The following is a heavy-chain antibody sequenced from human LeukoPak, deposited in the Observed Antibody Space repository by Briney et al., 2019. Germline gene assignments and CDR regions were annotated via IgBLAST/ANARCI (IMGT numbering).Heavy chain of an antibody. CDR3: ASRQQLTTQFDY. CDR2: IWYDGSNT. D-gene: IGHD6-13*01. Sequence: GGSLRLSCAASGFTFNSYGMHWVRQAPGKGLEWVAVIWYDGSNTYYADSVKGRFTISRDDSKNTPYPQMNSLRAEDTAVYYCASRQQLTTQFDYWGQGTLVTVSS. CDR1: GFTFNSYG. V-gene: IGHV3-33*01. J-gene: IGHJ4*02.